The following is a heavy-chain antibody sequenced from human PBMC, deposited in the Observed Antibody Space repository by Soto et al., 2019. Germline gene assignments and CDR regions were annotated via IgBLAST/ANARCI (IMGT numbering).Heavy chain of an antibody. D-gene: IGHD6-19*01. CDR2: ISGSGGST. Sequence: GWSLRLSCAASGFTFSSYAMSWVRQAPGKGLEWVSAISGSGGSTYYADSVKGRFTISRDNSKKTLYLQMNSLRAEDTAVYYCAKMQWMVHGWFDPWGQGTMVTVSS. CDR1: GFTFSSYA. J-gene: IGHJ5*02. CDR3: AKMQWMVHGWFDP. V-gene: IGHV3-23*01.